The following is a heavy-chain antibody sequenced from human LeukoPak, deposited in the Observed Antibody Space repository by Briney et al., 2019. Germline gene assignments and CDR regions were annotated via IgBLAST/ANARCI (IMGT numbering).Heavy chain of an antibody. Sequence: GGSLRLSCVASGFTFRSRWMHWVRQAPGKGLVWVSRINVDGRTTDYADSVKGRFAVSRDNAKNTMYLQMNNLRADDTAVYYCARDPRISLFGVVIIDDWLDPWGQGTLVTVSS. CDR3: ARDPRISLFGVVIIDDWLDP. V-gene: IGHV3-74*01. D-gene: IGHD3-3*01. J-gene: IGHJ5*02. CDR1: GFTFRSRW. CDR2: INVDGRTT.